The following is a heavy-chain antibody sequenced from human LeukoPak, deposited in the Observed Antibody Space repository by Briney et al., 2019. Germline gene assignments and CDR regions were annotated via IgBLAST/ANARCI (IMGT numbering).Heavy chain of an antibody. CDR3: ARGPLYCSGGSCYPYGMDV. D-gene: IGHD2-15*01. CDR1: GGSISSYY. Sequence: SETLSLTCTVSGGSISSYYWSWIRQPAGKGLEWIGRIYTSGSTNYNPSLKSRVTMSVDTSKNQFSLKLNSVTAADTAVYYCARGPLYCSGGSCYPYGMDVWGQGTTVTVSS. CDR2: IYTSGST. V-gene: IGHV4-4*07. J-gene: IGHJ6*02.